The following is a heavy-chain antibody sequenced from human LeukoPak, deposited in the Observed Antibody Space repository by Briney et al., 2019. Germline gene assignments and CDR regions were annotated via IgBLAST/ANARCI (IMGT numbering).Heavy chain of an antibody. V-gene: IGHV1-69*04. CDR2: IIPIFGIA. D-gene: IGHD4-11*01. Sequence: APVKVSCKASGGTFSSYAISWVRQAPGQGLEWMGRIIPIFGIANYAQMFQGRVTITADKSTSTAYMELSSLRSEDTAVYYCARGGLQAPGWFDPWGQGTLVTVSS. J-gene: IGHJ5*02. CDR1: GGTFSSYA. CDR3: ARGGLQAPGWFDP.